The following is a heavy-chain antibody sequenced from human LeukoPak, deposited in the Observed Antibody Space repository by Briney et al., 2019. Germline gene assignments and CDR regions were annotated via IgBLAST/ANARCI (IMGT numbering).Heavy chain of an antibody. Sequence: GGSLRLSCAASEFTFSSYAMSWVRQAPGKGLEWVSAVSSSGGSTDYADSVKGRFTISRDNSKNTLYLQMNSLRAEDTAVYYCARARSMVTFFDYWGQGTLVTVSS. D-gene: IGHD5-18*01. V-gene: IGHV3-23*01. CDR2: VSSSGGST. CDR3: ARARSMVTFFDY. J-gene: IGHJ4*02. CDR1: EFTFSSYA.